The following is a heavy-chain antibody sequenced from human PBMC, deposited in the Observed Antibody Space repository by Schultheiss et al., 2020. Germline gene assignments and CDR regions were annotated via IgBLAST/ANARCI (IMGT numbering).Heavy chain of an antibody. CDR2: TRKKTNSYTT. D-gene: IGHD3-22*01. Sequence: GGSLRLSCAASGFTFSDHYMDWVRQAPGKGLEWVGRTRKKTNSYTTEYAASVKGRFTISRDDSKNTLYLQMNSLKTEDTAVYYCTTDSPEMTMIVSQSYWGQGTLVTVSS. CDR3: TTDSPEMTMIVSQSY. V-gene: IGHV3-72*01. CDR1: GFTFSDHY. J-gene: IGHJ4*02.